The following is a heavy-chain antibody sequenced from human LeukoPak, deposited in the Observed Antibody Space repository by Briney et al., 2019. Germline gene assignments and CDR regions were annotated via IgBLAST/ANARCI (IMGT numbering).Heavy chain of an antibody. CDR2: IYHSGST. D-gene: IGHD3-22*01. Sequence: SETLSLTCTVSGGSISSYYWSWIRQPPGKGLEWIGYIYHSGSTYYNPSLKSRVTISVDTSKNQFSLKLTSVTAADTAVYYCARVSTMIVGDFDYWGQGTLVTVSS. V-gene: IGHV4-59*04. CDR3: ARVSTMIVGDFDY. CDR1: GGSISSYY. J-gene: IGHJ4*02.